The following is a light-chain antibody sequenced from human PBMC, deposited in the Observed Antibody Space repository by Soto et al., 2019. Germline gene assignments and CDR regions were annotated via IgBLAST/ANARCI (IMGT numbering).Light chain of an antibody. V-gene: IGKV1-39*01. CDR3: QQSYSTHQS. J-gene: IGKJ1*01. Sequence: DIQMTQSPSSLSASVGDRVTITCRASQSISSYLNWYQQKPGKAPKLLIYAASSLQSGVPSRFSGSGSGTDFTLTISSLQPEDCATYYCQQSYSTHQSFGQGTKVEIK. CDR1: QSISSY. CDR2: AAS.